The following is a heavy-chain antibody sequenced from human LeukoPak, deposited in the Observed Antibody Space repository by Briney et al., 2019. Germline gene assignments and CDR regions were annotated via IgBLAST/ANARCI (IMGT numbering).Heavy chain of an antibody. Sequence: ASVKVSCKASGYTFTSYGISWVRQAPGQGLEWMGWISAYNGNTNYAQKLQGRVTMTTDTSTSAAYMELRSLRSDDTAVYYCASLVPVPYCSSTSCYFRDYWGQGTLVTVSS. D-gene: IGHD2-2*01. CDR2: ISAYNGNT. J-gene: IGHJ4*02. V-gene: IGHV1-18*01. CDR3: ASLVPVPYCSSTSCYFRDY. CDR1: GYTFTSYG.